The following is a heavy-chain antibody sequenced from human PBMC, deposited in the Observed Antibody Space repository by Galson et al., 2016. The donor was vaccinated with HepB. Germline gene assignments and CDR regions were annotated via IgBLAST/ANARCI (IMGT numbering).Heavy chain of an antibody. CDR1: GFTFSKFS. J-gene: IGHJ3*02. CDR2: IGSSGSPI. CDR3: ARTPRYCRGDGCDGFDI. Sequence: SLRLSCAASGFTFSKFSMDWVRQAPGKGLEWLSHIGSSGSPIYYADSVKGRFTISRDNARDSVWLQMNSLRDDDTAVYYCARTPRYCRGDGCDGFDIWGQGTMVTVSS. V-gene: IGHV3-48*02. D-gene: IGHD2-15*01.